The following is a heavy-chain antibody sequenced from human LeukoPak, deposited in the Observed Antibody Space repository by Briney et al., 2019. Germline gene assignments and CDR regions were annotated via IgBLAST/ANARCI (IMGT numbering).Heavy chain of an antibody. CDR3: AREIGSYSSSGYLGADP. CDR1: VGSVSSGSYY. CDR2: IYYSGST. J-gene: IGHJ5*02. Sequence: SETLSLTCAVSVGSVSSGSYYWRWIRQPPGKGLEWIGYIYYSGSTNYNPSLKSRVTISVDTSKNQFSLKLSSVTAADTAVYYCAREIGSYSSSGYLGADPWGQGTLVTVSS. V-gene: IGHV4-61*01. D-gene: IGHD6-13*01.